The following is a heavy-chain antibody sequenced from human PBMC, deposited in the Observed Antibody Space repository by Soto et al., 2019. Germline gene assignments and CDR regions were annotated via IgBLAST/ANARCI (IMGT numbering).Heavy chain of an antibody. Sequence: SETLSLTCAVYGGSFSGYYWSWIRQPPGKGLEWIGEINHSGSTNYNPSLKSRVTISVDTSKNQFSLKLSSVTAADTAVYYCARELTIFGVVTDFWGQGTLVTVSS. CDR3: ARELTIFGVVTDF. V-gene: IGHV4-34*01. D-gene: IGHD3-3*01. CDR1: GGSFSGYY. J-gene: IGHJ4*02. CDR2: INHSGST.